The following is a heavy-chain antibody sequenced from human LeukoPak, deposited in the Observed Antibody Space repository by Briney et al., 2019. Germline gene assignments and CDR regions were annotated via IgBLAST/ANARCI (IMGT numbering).Heavy chain of an antibody. CDR1: GFTFSSYG. D-gene: IGHD3-3*01. V-gene: IGHV3-30*18. J-gene: IGHJ4*02. Sequence: GGSLRLSCAASGFTFSSYGMHWVRQAPGKGLEWVAVISYDGSNKYYADSVKGRFTISRDNSKSTLYLQMDSLRAEDTAVYYCAKDLILSGDPDQGLDYWGRGTLVTVSS. CDR3: AKDLILSGDPDQGLDY. CDR2: ISYDGSNK.